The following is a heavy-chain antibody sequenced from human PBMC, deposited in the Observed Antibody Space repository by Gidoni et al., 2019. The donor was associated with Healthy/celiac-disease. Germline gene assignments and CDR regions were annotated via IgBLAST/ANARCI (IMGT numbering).Heavy chain of an antibody. CDR3: ARETDLGSYYYYGMDV. Sequence: QVQLVQSGAEVKKPGASVKVSCKASGYTFTSYGISWVRQAPGQGLEWMGWISAYNGNTNYAQKLQCRVTMTTDTSTSTAYMELRSLRSDDTAVYYCARETDLGSYYYYGMDVWGQGTTVTVSS. CDR1: GYTFTSYG. V-gene: IGHV1-18*01. CDR2: ISAYNGNT. D-gene: IGHD1-26*01. J-gene: IGHJ6*02.